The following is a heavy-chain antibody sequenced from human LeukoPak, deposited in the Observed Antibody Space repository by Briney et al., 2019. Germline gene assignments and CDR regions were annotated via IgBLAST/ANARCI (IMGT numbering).Heavy chain of an antibody. Sequence: PGGSLRLSCAASGFTFSRCAMGWVRQAPGKGLEWVALISHSGSEKYYADSVEGRFTISRDNSRNTLYLQMNSLSVEDTAFYYCAKDLANSWTTDYWGQGTLVTVSS. CDR2: ISHSGSEK. CDR3: AKDLANSWTTDY. V-gene: IGHV3-30-3*01. D-gene: IGHD1-1*01. J-gene: IGHJ4*02. CDR1: GFTFSRCA.